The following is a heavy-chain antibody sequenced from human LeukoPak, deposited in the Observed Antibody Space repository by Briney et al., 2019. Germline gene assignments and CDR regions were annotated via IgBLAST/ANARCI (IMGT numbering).Heavy chain of an antibody. CDR1: GGTFSSYA. J-gene: IGHJ3*02. Sequence: SVKVSCKASGGTFSSYAISWVRQAPGQGLEWMGRIIPILGIANYAQKFQGRVTITADKSTSTAYMELSSLRSEDTAVYYCARSYMTTVTPGAFDIWGQGTMVTVSS. CDR2: IIPILGIA. CDR3: ARSYMTTVTPGAFDI. D-gene: IGHD4-17*01. V-gene: IGHV1-69*04.